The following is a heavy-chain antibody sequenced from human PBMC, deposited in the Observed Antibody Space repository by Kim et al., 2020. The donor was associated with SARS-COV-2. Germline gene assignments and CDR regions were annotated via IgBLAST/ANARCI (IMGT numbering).Heavy chain of an antibody. J-gene: IGHJ4*02. V-gene: IGHV3-7*01. D-gene: IGHD3-10*02. Sequence: GSEGYYVDSVKGRFTISRDNAKTSLYLQMTSLRVEDTAVYYCARSVFGDNYWGQGTLVSVSS. CDR2: GSEG. CDR3: ARSVFGDNY.